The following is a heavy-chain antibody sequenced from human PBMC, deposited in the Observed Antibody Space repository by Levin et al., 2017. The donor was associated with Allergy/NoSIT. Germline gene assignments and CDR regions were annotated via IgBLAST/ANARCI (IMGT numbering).Heavy chain of an antibody. CDR2: ISGSGGST. Sequence: GGSLRLSCAASGFTFSGYAMSWVRQAPGKGLEWVSSISGSGGSTYNADSVKGRFTISRDNSKNTLYLQMNSLRAEDTAVYYCAKECSGGTCYSGGNYYDYGMDVWGQGTTVTVS. V-gene: IGHV3-23*01. D-gene: IGHD2-15*01. CDR3: AKECSGGTCYSGGNYYDYGMDV. CDR1: GFTFSGYA. J-gene: IGHJ6*02.